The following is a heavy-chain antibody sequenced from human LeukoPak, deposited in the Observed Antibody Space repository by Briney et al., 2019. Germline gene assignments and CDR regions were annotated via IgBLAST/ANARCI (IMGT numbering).Heavy chain of an antibody. CDR1: GITFSSYG. V-gene: IGHV3-23*01. CDR3: AKHNSYYYDSSGYYHNYFDY. J-gene: IGHJ4*02. Sequence: GGSLRLSCAASGITFSSYGMSWVRQAPGKGLEWVSSISSTGGTTYYADSVKGRFTISRDNSKNTLYLQMNSLRAEDTAVYYCAKHNSYYYDSSGYYHNYFDYWGQGTLVTVSS. CDR2: ISSTGGTT. D-gene: IGHD3-22*01.